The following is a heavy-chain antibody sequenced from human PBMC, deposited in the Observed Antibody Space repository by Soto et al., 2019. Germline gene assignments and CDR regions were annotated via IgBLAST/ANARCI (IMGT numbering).Heavy chain of an antibody. Sequence: QVQLVESGGGVVQPGRSLRLSCAAAGFTLSSYGRHCVRQSPGKGRERAAVISDDGSKKYYSDSVKGRFSIYKDNPNNTLFLQMNSLSVEDTAVYYCANVGAVSNSFIDYWGDGTLVTVSS. CDR3: ANVGAVSNSFIDY. J-gene: IGHJ4*01. CDR2: ISDDGSKK. CDR1: GFTLSSYG. V-gene: IGHV3-30*18. D-gene: IGHD1-26*01.